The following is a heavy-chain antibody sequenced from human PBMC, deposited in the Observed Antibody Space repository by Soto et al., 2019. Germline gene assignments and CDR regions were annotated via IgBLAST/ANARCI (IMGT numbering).Heavy chain of an antibody. D-gene: IGHD3-10*01. CDR3: ARARFGELLYGDYMDV. J-gene: IGHJ6*03. CDR2: ISAYNGNT. CDR1: GYTFTSYG. V-gene: IGHV1-18*01. Sequence: VASVKVSCKASGYTFTSYGISWVRQAPGQGLEWMGWISAYNGNTNYAQKLQGRVTMTTDTSTSTAYMELRSLRSDDTAVYYCARARFGELLYGDYMDVWGKGTTVTVSS.